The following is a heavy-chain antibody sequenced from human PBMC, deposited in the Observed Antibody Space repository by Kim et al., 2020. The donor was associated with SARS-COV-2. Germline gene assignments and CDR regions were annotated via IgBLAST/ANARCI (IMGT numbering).Heavy chain of an antibody. V-gene: IGHV5-51*01. J-gene: IGHJ4*02. CDR1: GYSFTSYW. CDR3: ARGRYCSGGSCYSLDY. D-gene: IGHD2-15*01. CDR2: IYPGDSDT. Sequence: GESLKISCKGSGYSFTSYWIGWVRQMPGKGLEWMGIIYPGDSDTRYSPSFQGQVTISADKSISTAYLQWSSLKASDTAMYYCARGRYCSGGSCYSLDYWGQGTLVTVSS.